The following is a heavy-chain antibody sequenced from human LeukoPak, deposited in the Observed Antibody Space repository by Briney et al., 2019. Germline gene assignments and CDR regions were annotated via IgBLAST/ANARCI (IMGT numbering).Heavy chain of an antibody. J-gene: IGHJ6*02. CDR1: GFTFSSYS. CDR2: ISSSSSYI. D-gene: IGHD1-14*01. CDR3: ARDRNWNHRDYYYYYGMDV. V-gene: IGHV3-21*01. Sequence: GGSLRLSCAASGFTFSSYSMNWVRQAPGKGLEWVSSISSSSSYIYYADSVKGRFTISRDNAKNSLYLQMNSPRAEDTAVYCCARDRNWNHRDYYYYYGMDVWGQGTTVTVSS.